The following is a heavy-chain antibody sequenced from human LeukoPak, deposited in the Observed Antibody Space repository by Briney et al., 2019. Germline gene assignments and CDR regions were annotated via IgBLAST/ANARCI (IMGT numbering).Heavy chain of an antibody. J-gene: IGHJ5*01. CDR2: ISGSGGST. V-gene: IGHV3-23*01. Sequence: PGGSLRLSCAASGFTFSTYAMSWVRQAPEKGLEWVSAISGSGGSTYYADSVKGRFTISRDNSKNTLYLQMNSLRAEDTAVYYCAKADCSSTSCYADSWGQGTLVTVSS. D-gene: IGHD2-2*01. CDR3: AKADCSSTSCYADS. CDR1: GFTFSTYA.